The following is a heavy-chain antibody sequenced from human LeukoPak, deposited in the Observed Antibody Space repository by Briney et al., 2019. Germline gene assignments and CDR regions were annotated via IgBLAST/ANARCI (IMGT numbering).Heavy chain of an antibody. V-gene: IGHV1-69*13. D-gene: IGHD7-27*01. CDR3: ARGPALNWGEVEYFDY. CDR1: GGTFSSYA. J-gene: IGHJ4*02. Sequence: SVKVSCKASGGTFSSYAISWVRQGPGQGLEWMGGIIPIFGTANYAQKFQGRVTITADESTSTAYMELSSLRSEDTAVYYCARGPALNWGEVEYFDYWGQGTLVTVPS. CDR2: IIPIFGTA.